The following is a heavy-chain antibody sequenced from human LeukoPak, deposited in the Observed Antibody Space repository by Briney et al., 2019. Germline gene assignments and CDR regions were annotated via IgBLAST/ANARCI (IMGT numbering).Heavy chain of an antibody. CDR2: ITSSGGNT. D-gene: IGHD1-1*01. CDR1: GFTFSYYD. V-gene: IGHV3-23*01. CDR3: AKVSWTTAARDY. J-gene: IGHJ4*02. Sequence: GGSLRLSCAASGFTFSYYDLSWVRQAPGKGLEWASGITSSGGNTYYTDSVKGRFTISRDNSENTLYLQMNSLRAEDTAVYYCAKVSWTTAARDYWGQGTLVTVSS.